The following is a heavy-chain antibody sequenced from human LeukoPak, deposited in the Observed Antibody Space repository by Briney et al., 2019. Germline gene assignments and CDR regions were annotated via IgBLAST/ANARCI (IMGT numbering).Heavy chain of an antibody. J-gene: IGHJ3*02. D-gene: IGHD4-23*01. CDR2: IAYSGST. Sequence: SEALSLTCTVSGGSISSYDWSWIRQPPGKGLEWIGYIAYSGSTIYNPSLKSRVTITLDTSKNSFSLKLTSMTAADTAVYYFARDYDGNSITFGIWGQGTMVTVSS. CDR1: GGSISSYD. CDR3: ARDYDGNSITFGI. V-gene: IGHV4-59*01.